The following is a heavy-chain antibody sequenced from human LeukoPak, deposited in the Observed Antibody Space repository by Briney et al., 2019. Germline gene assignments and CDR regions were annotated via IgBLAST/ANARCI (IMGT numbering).Heavy chain of an antibody. J-gene: IGHJ6*02. CDR3: ARQSEDSEDYYYYGMDV. CDR2: IIPILGIA. Sequence: SVKVSCKASGGTFSSYAISWVRQAPGQGREWMGRIIPILGIANYAQKFQGRVTITADKSTSTAYMELSSLRSEDTAVYYCARQSEDSEDYYYYGMDVWGQGTTVTVSS. CDR1: GGTFSSYA. V-gene: IGHV1-69*04. D-gene: IGHD2-15*01.